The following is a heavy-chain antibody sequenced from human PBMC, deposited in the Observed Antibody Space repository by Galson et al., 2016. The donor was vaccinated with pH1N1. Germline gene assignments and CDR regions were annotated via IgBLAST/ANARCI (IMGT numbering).Heavy chain of an antibody. J-gene: IGHJ4*02. CDR2: TDYRSKCYH. D-gene: IGHD6-19*01. CDR1: WDSVSRNSAS. CDR3: ARHSPGRAVGVFDC. Sequence: CAISWDSVSRNSASWSWLRQSPSRGLEWLRRTDYRSKCYHDNAVSAQGRITINPDTSKNQSTQQLNSVTPEDTAVYYCARHSPGRAVGVFDCWGQGTLVTVSS. V-gene: IGHV6-1*01.